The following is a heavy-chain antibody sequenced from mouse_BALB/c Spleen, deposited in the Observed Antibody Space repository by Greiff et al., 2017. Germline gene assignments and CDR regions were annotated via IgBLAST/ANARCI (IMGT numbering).Heavy chain of an antibody. CDR3: ARPYYAMDY. J-gene: IGHJ4*01. CDR1: GFTFSSYA. Sequence: EVQGVESGGGLVKPGGSLKLSCAASGFTFSSYAMSWVRQTPEKRLEWVATISSGGSYTYYPDSVKGRFTISRDNAKNTLYLQMSSLRSEDTAMYYCARPYYAMDYWGQGTSVTVSS. CDR2: ISSGGSYT. V-gene: IGHV5-9-3*01.